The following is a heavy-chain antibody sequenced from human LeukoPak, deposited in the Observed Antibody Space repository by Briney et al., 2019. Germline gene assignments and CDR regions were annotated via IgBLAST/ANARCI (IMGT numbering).Heavy chain of an antibody. Sequence: GGPLRLSCAASGFTFSNYWMHWVRQAPGKGLMWVSRINRGGSGTRYAHSVKGRFTISRDNAKNTLSLQMNSLRAEDTAVYYCARPPPDCGGDCYRFDYWGQGTLVTVSS. CDR2: INRGGSGT. CDR1: GFTFSNYW. CDR3: ARPPPDCGGDCYRFDY. D-gene: IGHD2-21*02. V-gene: IGHV3-74*01. J-gene: IGHJ4*02.